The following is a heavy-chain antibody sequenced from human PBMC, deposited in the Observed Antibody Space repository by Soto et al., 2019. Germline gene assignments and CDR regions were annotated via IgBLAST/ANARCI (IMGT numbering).Heavy chain of an antibody. CDR3: ARKAMRGAAFDF. J-gene: IGHJ3*01. CDR1: RGSISSYY. V-gene: IGHV4-4*07. CDR2: IYTSGST. Sequence: LXLTCTVSRGSISSYYWSWIRQPAGKGLEWIGRIYTSGSTNYNPSLKSRVTMSVDTSKNQFSLKLSSVTAADTAVYYCARKAMRGAAFDFWGQGTMVTVSS.